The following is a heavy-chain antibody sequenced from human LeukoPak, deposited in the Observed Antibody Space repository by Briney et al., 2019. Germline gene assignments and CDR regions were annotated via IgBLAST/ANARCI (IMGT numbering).Heavy chain of an antibody. CDR2: ISYRGST. Sequence: PSETLSLTCTVSGGSISEYYWSWIRQPPEKGLDWIGYISYRGSTNYNPSLRSRVTISLDTSKNQFSLKLSSVTAADTAVYYCARDTGSWYDYWGQGTLVTVSS. CDR3: ARDTGSWYDY. CDR1: GGSISEYY. D-gene: IGHD6-13*01. V-gene: IGHV4-59*01. J-gene: IGHJ4*02.